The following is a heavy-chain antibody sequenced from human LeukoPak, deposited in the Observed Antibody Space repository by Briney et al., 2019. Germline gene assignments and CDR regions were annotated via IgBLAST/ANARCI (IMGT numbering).Heavy chain of an antibody. Sequence: SETLSLTCTVSGGSISSSSYYWGWIRQPPGKGLEWIGSIYYSGSTYYNPSLKSRVTISVDTSKNQFSLKLSSVTAADTALYYCARGFLVRGLIGWFDPWGQGTLVTVSS. D-gene: IGHD3-10*01. CDR2: IYYSGST. V-gene: IGHV4-39*07. CDR1: GGSISSSSYY. J-gene: IGHJ5*02. CDR3: ARGFLVRGLIGWFDP.